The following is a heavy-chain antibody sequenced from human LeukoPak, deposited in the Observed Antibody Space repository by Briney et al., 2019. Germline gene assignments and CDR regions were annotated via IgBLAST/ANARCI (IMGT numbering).Heavy chain of an antibody. CDR3: ARDMLGDLGNDDFDL. J-gene: IGHJ3*01. Sequence: SETLSLTCTVSGGSITGYYWSWIRQPPGKGLEWIGYMYYNGRTKYNPTNYNPSLKSRVAISVDTSENQVSLKLTSVTAADTAVYYCARDMLGDLGNDDFDLWGQGTMVTVSS. CDR2: MYYNGRTKYNPT. CDR1: GGSITGYY. D-gene: IGHD7-27*01. V-gene: IGHV4-59*12.